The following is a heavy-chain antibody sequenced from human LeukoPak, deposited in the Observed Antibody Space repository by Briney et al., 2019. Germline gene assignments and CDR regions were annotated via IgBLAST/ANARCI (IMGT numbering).Heavy chain of an antibody. Sequence: SETLSLTCTVSGGSISGYYWSWIRQPPGKGLEWIGYIYYSGSTNYNPSLKSRVTISVDTSKNQFSLKLSSVTAADTAVYYCARTRQGELRYFDWLGNWFDPWGQGTLVTVSS. CDR3: ARTRQGELRYFDWLGNWFDP. CDR1: GGSISGYY. J-gene: IGHJ5*02. D-gene: IGHD3-9*01. CDR2: IYYSGST. V-gene: IGHV4-59*01.